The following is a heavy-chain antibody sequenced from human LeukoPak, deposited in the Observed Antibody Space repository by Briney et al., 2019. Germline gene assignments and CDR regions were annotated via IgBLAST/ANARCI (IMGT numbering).Heavy chain of an antibody. CDR3: ARVRFEYYDSSGTFDI. D-gene: IGHD3-22*01. CDR1: GYTFTGYY. V-gene: IGHV1-2*02. J-gene: IGHJ3*02. Sequence: ASVKVSCKASGYTFTGYYMHWVRQAPGQGLEWMGWINPNSGGTNYAQKFQGRVTMTRDTSISTAYMELSRLRSDDTAVYYCARVRFEYYDSSGTFDIWGQGTMVTVSS. CDR2: INPNSGGT.